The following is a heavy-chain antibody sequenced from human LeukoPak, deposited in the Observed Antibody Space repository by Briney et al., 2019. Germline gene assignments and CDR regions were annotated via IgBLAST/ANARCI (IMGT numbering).Heavy chain of an antibody. CDR1: GFTFDDYA. J-gene: IGHJ4*02. V-gene: IGHV3-43*02. Sequence: GGSLRLSCAASGFTFDDYAMHWVRQAPGKGLEWVSLISGDGGSTSYADSVKGRFTISRDNSKNTLYLQMNSLRAVDTAVYYCASQTSGYSGYSSHYWGQGTLVTVSS. D-gene: IGHD5-12*01. CDR3: ASQTSGYSGYSSHY. CDR2: ISGDGGST.